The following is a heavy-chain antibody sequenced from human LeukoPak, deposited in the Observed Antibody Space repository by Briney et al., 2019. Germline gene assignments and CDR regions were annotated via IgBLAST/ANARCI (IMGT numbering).Heavy chain of an antibody. CDR2: INHSGST. J-gene: IGHJ3*02. Sequence: SETLSLTCTVSGGSISSYYWSWIRQPPGKGLEWIGEINHSGSTNYNPSLKSRVTISVDTSKNQFSLKLSSVTAADTAVYYCARGKGQDAFDIWGQGTMVTVSS. CDR1: GGSISSYY. CDR3: ARGKGQDAFDI. V-gene: IGHV4-34*01.